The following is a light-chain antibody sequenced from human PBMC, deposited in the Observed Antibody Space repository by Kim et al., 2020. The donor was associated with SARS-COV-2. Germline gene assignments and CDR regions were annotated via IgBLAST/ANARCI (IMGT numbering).Light chain of an antibody. CDR1: QSVSSY. CDR2: DAS. CDR3: QQRSNWPPYT. J-gene: IGKJ2*01. V-gene: IGKV3-11*01. Sequence: PGERATLSCRASQSVSSYLAWYQQKPGQAPRLLIYDASNRATGIPARFSGSGSGTDFTLTISSLEPEDFAVYYCQQRSNWPPYTFGQGTKLEI.